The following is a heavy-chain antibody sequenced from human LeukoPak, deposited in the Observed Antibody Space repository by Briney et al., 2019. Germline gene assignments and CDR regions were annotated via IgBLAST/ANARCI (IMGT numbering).Heavy chain of an antibody. CDR3: AREKGGDY. CDR1: GFTFDDYA. CDR2: ISWNSGGM. J-gene: IGHJ4*02. V-gene: IGHV3-9*01. D-gene: IGHD3-16*01. Sequence: GGSLRLSCAASGFTFDDYAMHWVRQAPGKGLEWVSGISWNSGGMGYADSVKGRFTISRDNAKNSLYLQMNSLRAEDTAVYYCAREKGGDYWGQGTLVTVSS.